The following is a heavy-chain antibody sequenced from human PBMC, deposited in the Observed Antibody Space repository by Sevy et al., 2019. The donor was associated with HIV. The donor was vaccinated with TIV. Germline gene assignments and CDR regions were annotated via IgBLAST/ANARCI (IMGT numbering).Heavy chain of an antibody. CDR1: GFTFSSYA. CDR2: IRDSGEST. D-gene: IGHD3-3*01. J-gene: IGHJ3*02. Sequence: GGSLRLSCAASGFTFSSYAMSWFRQALGKGLEWVSTIRDSGESTYNADSVKGRFTISRDNSKNTLYLQMNSLRADDTAVYYCATGGDFWSGYSNDAFDIWGQGTMVTVSS. V-gene: IGHV3-23*01. CDR3: ATGGDFWSGYSNDAFDI.